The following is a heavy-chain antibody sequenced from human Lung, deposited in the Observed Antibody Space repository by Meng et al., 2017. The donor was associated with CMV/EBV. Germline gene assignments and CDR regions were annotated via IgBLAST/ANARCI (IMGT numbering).Heavy chain of an antibody. CDR2: INHSGST. J-gene: IGHJ4*02. V-gene: IGHV4-34*01. CDR3: ARSDYYAYFDY. Sequence: SETLSLXCAVYGGSFSGYYWSWIRQPPGKGLEWIGEINHSGSTNYNPSLKSRVTISVDTSKNHFSLKLSSVTTADTAVYYCARSDYYAYFDYWGQGTRVTVSS. CDR1: GGSFSGYY. D-gene: IGHD3-3*01.